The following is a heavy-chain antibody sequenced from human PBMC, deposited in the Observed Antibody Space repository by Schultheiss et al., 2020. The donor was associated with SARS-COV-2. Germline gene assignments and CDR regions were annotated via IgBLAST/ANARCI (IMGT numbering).Heavy chain of an antibody. CDR2: ISYDGSNK. CDR1: GFTFSSYG. J-gene: IGHJ6*02. D-gene: IGHD3-3*01. CDR3: ARGLFWSGYLMDV. V-gene: IGHV3-30*12. Sequence: GGSLRLSCAASGFTFSSYGMHWVRQAPGKGLEWVAVISYDGSNKYYADSVKGRFTISRDNAKNTLYLQMNSLRAEDTAVYYCARGLFWSGYLMDVWGQGTTVTVSS.